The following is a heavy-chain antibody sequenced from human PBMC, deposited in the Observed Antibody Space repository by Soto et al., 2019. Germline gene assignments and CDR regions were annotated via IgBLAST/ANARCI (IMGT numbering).Heavy chain of an antibody. CDR1: GFTFNTSW. V-gene: IGHV3-7*05. CDR2: MNQHGSEK. CDR3: VSGACSSY. D-gene: IGHD3-10*02. Sequence: EVQLVESGGGLVQPGGSLRLSCAASGFTFNTSWMSWVRRAPGKGLEWVAHMNQHGSEKYYVDSVKGRFTISGEDAKNSLYLQMNRLGAEGTAVYYCVSGACSSYWGQGTLVTVSS. J-gene: IGHJ4*02.